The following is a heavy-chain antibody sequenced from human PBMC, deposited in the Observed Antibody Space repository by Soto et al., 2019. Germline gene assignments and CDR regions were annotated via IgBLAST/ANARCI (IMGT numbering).Heavy chain of an antibody. Sequence: SETRSRTWTVSGGSIRSYYWTWIRQPPGKGLEWLGYIFYSGSTFYNPSLKSRVTISIHTSKSQFSLQLTSVTAADTAVYYCARGASDTAMVDSWGQGTLVTVSS. CDR2: IFYSGST. CDR1: GGSIRSYY. V-gene: IGHV4-59*01. D-gene: IGHD5-18*01. CDR3: ARGASDTAMVDS. J-gene: IGHJ4*02.